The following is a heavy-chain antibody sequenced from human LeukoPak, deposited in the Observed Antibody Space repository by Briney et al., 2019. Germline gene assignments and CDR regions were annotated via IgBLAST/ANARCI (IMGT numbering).Heavy chain of an antibody. CDR3: ASPYYYDSSGYYEGDAFDI. D-gene: IGHD3-22*01. Sequence: ASVKVSCKASGYTFTSYDINWVRQAPGQGLEWMGIINPSGGSTSYAQKFQGRVTMTRDTSTSTVYMELSSLRSEDTAVYYCASPYYYDSSGYYEGDAFDIWGQGTMVTVSS. J-gene: IGHJ3*02. CDR1: GYTFTSYD. CDR2: INPSGGST. V-gene: IGHV1-46*01.